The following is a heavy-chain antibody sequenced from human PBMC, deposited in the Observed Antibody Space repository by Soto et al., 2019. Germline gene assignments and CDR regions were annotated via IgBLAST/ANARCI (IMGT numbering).Heavy chain of an antibody. V-gene: IGHV3-30*03. CDR3: VYSRAGYYGSGSYYNGPFDY. D-gene: IGHD3-10*01. J-gene: IGHJ4*02. CDR1: GFTFSSYG. CDR2: ISYDGSNK. Sequence: GGSLRLSCAASGFTFSSYGMHWVRQAPGKGLEWVAVISYDGSNKYYADSVKGRFTISRDNSKNTLYLQMNSLRAEDTAVYYCVYSRAGYYGSGSYYNGPFDYWGQGTLVTVSS.